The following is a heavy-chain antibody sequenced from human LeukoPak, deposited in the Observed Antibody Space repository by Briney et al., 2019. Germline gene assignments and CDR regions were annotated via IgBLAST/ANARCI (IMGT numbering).Heavy chain of an antibody. J-gene: IGHJ4*02. CDR2: IYPGDSDT. D-gene: IGHD2-15*01. Sequence: GESLQISCKGSGSRFTSYWIGGGRPRPGKGQEWMGIIYPGDSDTRYSPSFQGQVTISADKSISTAYLQWSSLKASDTAMYYCARAGCSGGSCYYPLNYWGQGTLVTVSS. CDR1: GSRFTSYW. CDR3: ARAGCSGGSCYYPLNY. V-gene: IGHV5-51*01.